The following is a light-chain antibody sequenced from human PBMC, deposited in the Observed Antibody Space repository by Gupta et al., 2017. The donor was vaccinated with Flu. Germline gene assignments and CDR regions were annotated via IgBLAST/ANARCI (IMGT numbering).Light chain of an antibody. CDR1: QSVSSTF. CDR2: GTS. J-gene: IGKJ1*01. CDR3: QQYGSLPWT. V-gene: IGKV3-20*01. Sequence: PGERATLSCRASQSVSSTFLAWFQQKPGQAPRLLIYGTSTRATGIPDRFSGSGSGTDFTLTISRLEPEDSAVYYCQQYGSLPWTFGHGTKVEIK.